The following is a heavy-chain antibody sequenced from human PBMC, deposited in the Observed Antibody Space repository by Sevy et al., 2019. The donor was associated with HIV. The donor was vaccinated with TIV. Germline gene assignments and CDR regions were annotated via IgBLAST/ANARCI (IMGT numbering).Heavy chain of an antibody. CDR3: ARSQSSSWHYFDY. Sequence: GGSLRLSCAASGFTFSSYAMHWVRQAPGKGLEWVAVISYDGSNKYYADSVKGRFTISRDNSKNTLFLQMNSLRHEDTAVYYCARSQSSSWHYFDYWGQGTLVTVSS. CDR1: GFTFSSYA. D-gene: IGHD6-13*01. CDR2: ISYDGSNK. J-gene: IGHJ4*02. V-gene: IGHV3-30-3*01.